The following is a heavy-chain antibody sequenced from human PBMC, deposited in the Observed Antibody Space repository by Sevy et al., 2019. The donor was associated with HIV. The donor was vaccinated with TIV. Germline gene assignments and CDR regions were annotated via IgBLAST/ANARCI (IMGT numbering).Heavy chain of an antibody. D-gene: IGHD4-17*01. CDR2: IDHSGRS. V-gene: IGHV4-34*01. CDR1: GESFSNYD. Sequence: SETLSLTCAVYGESFSNYDWSWIRLSPGKGLESIGEIDHSGRSDYNPLLKSRVTMSVDTSKNQFSLKLTSVTAADTAVYYCARGPKPLRSDYGDYRGVGYYFDSWGQGTLVTVSS. J-gene: IGHJ4*02. CDR3: ARGPKPLRSDYGDYRGVGYYFDS.